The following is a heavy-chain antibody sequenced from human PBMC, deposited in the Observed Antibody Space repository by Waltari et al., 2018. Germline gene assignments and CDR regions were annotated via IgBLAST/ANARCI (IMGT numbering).Heavy chain of an antibody. Sequence: QVQLQESGPGLVKPSQTLSLTCTVSGGSISSGGYYWSWLRQHPGKGLEWIGYIYYSGSTYYNPSLKSRVTISVDTSKNQFSLKLSSVTAADTAVYYCARGTTVTTNFQHWGQGTLVTVSS. CDR3: ARGTTVTTNFQH. CDR2: IYYSGST. V-gene: IGHV4-31*03. CDR1: GGSISSGGYY. D-gene: IGHD4-17*01. J-gene: IGHJ1*01.